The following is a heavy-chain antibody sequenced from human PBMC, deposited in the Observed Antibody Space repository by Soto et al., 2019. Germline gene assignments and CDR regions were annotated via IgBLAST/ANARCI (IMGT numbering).Heavy chain of an antibody. CDR3: ARDERYCSSTSCRPVVDH. CDR2: INPNSGGT. J-gene: IGHJ5*02. CDR1: GYTFTGYY. V-gene: IGHV1-2*02. Sequence: QVQLVQSGAEVKKPGASVKVSCKASGYTFTGYYMHWVRQAPGQGLEWMGWINPNSGGTNYAQKFQGRVTMTRDTPIRTAYMELSRLRSDDTAVYYCARDERYCSSTSCRPVVDHWGQGTLVTVSS. D-gene: IGHD2-2*01.